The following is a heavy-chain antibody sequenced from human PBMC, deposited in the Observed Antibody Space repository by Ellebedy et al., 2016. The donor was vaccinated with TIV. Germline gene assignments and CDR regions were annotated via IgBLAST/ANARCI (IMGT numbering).Heavy chain of an antibody. Sequence: SETLSLTCTVSGGSISSYYWSWIRQPPGKGLECIGYIYYSGSTNYNPSLKSRVPISVDTSKNQFSLKLSSVTAADTAVYYCARATAKLFGAVMGPSDHWGQGALVTVSS. CDR1: GGSISSYY. J-gene: IGHJ4*02. D-gene: IGHD3-3*01. CDR2: IYYSGST. CDR3: ARATAKLFGAVMGPSDH. V-gene: IGHV4-59*01.